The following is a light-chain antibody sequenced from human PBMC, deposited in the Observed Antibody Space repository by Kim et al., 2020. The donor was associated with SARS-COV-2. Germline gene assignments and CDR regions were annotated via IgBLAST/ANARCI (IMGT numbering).Light chain of an antibody. CDR1: QGISTY. CDR2: AAS. V-gene: IGKV1-27*01. J-gene: IGKJ3*01. Sequence: ASLGDRVTITCRASQGISTYLAWYQQKPGKVPELLIYAASTLQSGVPSRFSGSGSGTGFTLTISSLQPEDVATDYCQNYNSAPFTFGPGTKVDIK. CDR3: QNYNSAPFT.